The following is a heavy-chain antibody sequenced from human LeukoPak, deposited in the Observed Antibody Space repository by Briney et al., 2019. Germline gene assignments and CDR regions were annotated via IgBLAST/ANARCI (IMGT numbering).Heavy chain of an antibody. V-gene: IGHV3-20*04. J-gene: IGHJ4*02. CDR3: AMVAPNLLRWQPGDY. CDR1: GFTFDDYG. CDR2: INSNGGST. Sequence: GGSLRLSCAASGFTFDDYGMSWVRQAPGKGLEWVSGINSNGGSTGYADSVKGRFTISRDNAKNSLYLQMNSLRDEDTAVHYCAMVAPNLLRWQPGDYWGEGTLVTASS. D-gene: IGHD4-23*01.